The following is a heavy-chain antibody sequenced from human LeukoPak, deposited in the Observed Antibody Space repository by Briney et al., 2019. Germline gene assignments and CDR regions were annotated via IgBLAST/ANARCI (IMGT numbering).Heavy chain of an antibody. CDR3: ARGLGRKYGQLLRRAPNWFDP. CDR2: INHSGST. Sequence: SETLSLTCTVSGGSISSYYWSWIRQPPGKGLEWIGEINHSGSTNYNPSLKSRVTISVDTSKNQFSLKLSSVTAADTAVHYCARGLGRKYGQLLRRAPNWFDPWGQGTLVTVSS. CDR1: GGSISSYY. J-gene: IGHJ5*02. D-gene: IGHD2-15*01. V-gene: IGHV4-34*01.